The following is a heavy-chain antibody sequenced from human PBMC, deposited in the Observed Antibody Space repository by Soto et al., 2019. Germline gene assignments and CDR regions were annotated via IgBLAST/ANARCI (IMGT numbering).Heavy chain of an antibody. D-gene: IGHD1-7*01. CDR3: AHRLQPIPNDWNYAFLDY. J-gene: IGHJ4*02. CDR1: GFSLSTSGVG. CDR2: IYWDDDK. V-gene: IGHV2-5*02. Sequence: QITLKESGPTLVKPTQTLTLTCTFSGFSLSTSGVGVGWIRQHPGKDLEWLTLIYWDDDKRYSPSMKNRLTITKDTSKNQVVLTMTNLDPVDTATYFGAHRLQPIPNDWNYAFLDYWGQGVLVTVSS.